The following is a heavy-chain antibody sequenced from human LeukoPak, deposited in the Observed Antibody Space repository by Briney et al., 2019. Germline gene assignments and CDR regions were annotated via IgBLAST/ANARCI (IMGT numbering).Heavy chain of an antibody. CDR1: GYSISSGYY. D-gene: IGHD6-19*01. V-gene: IGHV4-38-2*02. Sequence: SETLSLTCTVSGYSISSGYYWGWIRQPPGKGLEWIGSIYHSGSTYYNPSLKSRVTISVDTSKNQFSLKLSSVTAADTAVYYCARDQRRAVAGIDYWGQGTLVTVSS. CDR2: IYHSGST. CDR3: ARDQRRAVAGIDY. J-gene: IGHJ4*02.